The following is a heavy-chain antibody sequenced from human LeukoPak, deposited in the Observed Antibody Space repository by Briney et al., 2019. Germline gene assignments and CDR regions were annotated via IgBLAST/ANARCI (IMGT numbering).Heavy chain of an antibody. D-gene: IGHD3-22*01. J-gene: IGHJ4*02. V-gene: IGHV3-23*01. CDR3: ARDYYDSSGYYESDY. CDR1: GFTFSSYA. Sequence: GGSLRLSCAASGFTFSSYAMSWVRQAPGKGLEWVSAISGSGGSTYYADSVKGRFTISRDNSKNTLYLQMNSLRAEDTAVYYCARDYYDSSGYYESDYWGQGTLVTVSS. CDR2: ISGSGGST.